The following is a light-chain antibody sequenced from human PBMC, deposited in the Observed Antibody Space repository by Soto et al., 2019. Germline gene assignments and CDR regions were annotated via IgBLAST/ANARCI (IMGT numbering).Light chain of an antibody. CDR2: AAS. J-gene: IGKJ3*01. CDR1: HDIRNY. CDR3: QKYNFAPFT. Sequence: DIQMTQSPSSLSASVGDRVTITCRASHDIRNYVPWYQQKPGKSPKLLIYAASTLQSGVPSRFSGSGSGTDFTLTISSLQPEDVASYYCQKYNFAPFTFGPGTKVDVK. V-gene: IGKV1-27*01.